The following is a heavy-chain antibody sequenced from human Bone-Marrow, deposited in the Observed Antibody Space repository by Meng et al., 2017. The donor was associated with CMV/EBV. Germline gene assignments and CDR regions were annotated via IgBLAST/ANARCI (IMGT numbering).Heavy chain of an antibody. J-gene: IGHJ5*02. Sequence: SETLSLTCTVSGGSISGTSYYWGWIRQPPGKGLECIGSIHYSGDTHNNSSLKSRITLSVDTSKNQFSLRLKSVTAADTAVYFCARYGTPGFDPWGQGLLVTVSS. CDR2: IHYSGDT. CDR1: GGSISGTSYY. D-gene: IGHD1-1*01. V-gene: IGHV4-39*07. CDR3: ARYGTPGFDP.